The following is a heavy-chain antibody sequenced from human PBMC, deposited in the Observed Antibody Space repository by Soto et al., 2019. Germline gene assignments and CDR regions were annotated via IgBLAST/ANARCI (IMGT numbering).Heavy chain of an antibody. CDR1: GGSFIGYY. Sequence: PSETLSLTCAVYGGSFIGYYWSWIRQPPGKGLEWIGEINHSGSTNYNPSLKSRVTISVDTSKNQFSLKLSSVTAADTAVYYCARRLNYYDSSGYYSSWGQGTLVTVSS. J-gene: IGHJ5*02. CDR3: ARRLNYYDSSGYYSS. D-gene: IGHD3-22*01. CDR2: INHSGST. V-gene: IGHV4-34*01.